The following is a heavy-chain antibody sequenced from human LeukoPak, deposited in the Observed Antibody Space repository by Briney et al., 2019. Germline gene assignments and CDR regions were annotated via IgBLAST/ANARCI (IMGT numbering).Heavy chain of an antibody. V-gene: IGHV1-69*13. CDR2: IIPIFGTA. D-gene: IGHD6-19*01. CDR3: ARDAVAGLNWFDP. Sequence: SVKVSCKASGGTFSSYAISWVRQAPGQGLEWMGGIIPIFGTANYAQKFQGRVTITADESTSTAYMELSSLRSEDTAVYYCARDAVAGLNWFDPWGQGTLVTVSS. CDR1: GGTFSSYA. J-gene: IGHJ5*02.